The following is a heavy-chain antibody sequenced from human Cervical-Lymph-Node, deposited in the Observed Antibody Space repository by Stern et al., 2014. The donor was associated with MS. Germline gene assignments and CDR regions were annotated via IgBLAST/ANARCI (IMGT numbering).Heavy chain of an antibody. V-gene: IGHV4-59*01. J-gene: IGHJ4*02. D-gene: IGHD2/OR15-2a*01. Sequence: QLQLQESGPGLVKPSETLSLTCTVSGGSISTYYWSWIRQSPEQGLEWIGYIFCKGRTNYNPSLKSRVTISVDPSINQFSLNVSSVTAADTAVYYCARGRGISRVSDSWGQGTLVTVSS. CDR1: GGSISTYY. CDR3: ARGRGISRVSDS. CDR2: IFCKGRT.